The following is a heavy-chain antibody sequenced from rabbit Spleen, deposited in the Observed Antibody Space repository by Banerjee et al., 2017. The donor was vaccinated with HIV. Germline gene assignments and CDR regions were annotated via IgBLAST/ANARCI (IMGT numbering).Heavy chain of an antibody. CDR2: IDTGSSGFT. V-gene: IGHV1S45*01. Sequence: QEQLEESGGDLVKPGASLTLTCTASGVSFSSNNYMCWVRQAPGKGLEWIACIDTGSSGFTYFASWAKGRFTISKTSSTTVTLQMTSLTAADTATYFCARDLVAVIGWNFNLWGQGTLVTVS. CDR3: ARDLVAVIGWNFNL. J-gene: IGHJ4*01. D-gene: IGHD1-1*01. CDR1: GVSFSSNNY.